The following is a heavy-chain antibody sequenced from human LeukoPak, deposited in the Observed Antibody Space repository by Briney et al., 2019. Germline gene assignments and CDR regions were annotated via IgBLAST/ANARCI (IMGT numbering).Heavy chain of an antibody. Sequence: PSETLSLTCTVSGGSISSYYWSWIRPPPGKGLEWIGYIDYSRYTNYNPSLKSRATISVDTSNNQFSLKLNSVTAADMAVYFCARGGYYGSGNDFRFDPWGQGTLVTVSS. J-gene: IGHJ5*02. CDR2: IDYSRYT. CDR1: GGSISSYY. V-gene: IGHV4-59*13. D-gene: IGHD3-10*01. CDR3: ARGGYYGSGNDFRFDP.